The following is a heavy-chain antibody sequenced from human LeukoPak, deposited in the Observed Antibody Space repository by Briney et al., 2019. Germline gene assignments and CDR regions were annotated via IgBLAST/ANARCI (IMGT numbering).Heavy chain of an antibody. CDR1: GYTFTSYG. Sequence: ASVKVSCKASGYTFTSYGISWVRQAPGQGLEWMGWISAYNGNTNYAQKLQGRVTMTTDTSTSTAYMELSSLRSEDTAVYYCATSAELTAPGHFDYWGQGTLVTVSS. D-gene: IGHD2-21*02. J-gene: IGHJ4*02. CDR2: ISAYNGNT. CDR3: ATSAELTAPGHFDY. V-gene: IGHV1-18*01.